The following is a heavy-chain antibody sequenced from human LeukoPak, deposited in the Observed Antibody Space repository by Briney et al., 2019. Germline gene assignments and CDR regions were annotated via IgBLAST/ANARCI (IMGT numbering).Heavy chain of an antibody. CDR3: ASITMVRGGVWFDP. D-gene: IGHD3-10*01. CDR1: GFTFSSYA. CDR2: IKQDGSEK. V-gene: IGHV3-7*01. Sequence: PGGSLRLSCAASGFTFSSYAMSWVRQAPGKGLEWVANIKQDGSEKYYVDSVKGRFTISRDNAKNSLYLQMNSLRAEDTAVYYCASITMVRGGVWFDPWGQGTLVTVSS. J-gene: IGHJ5*02.